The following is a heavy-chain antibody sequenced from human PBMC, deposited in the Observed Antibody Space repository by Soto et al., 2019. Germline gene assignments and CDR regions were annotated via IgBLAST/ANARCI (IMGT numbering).Heavy chain of an antibody. CDR3: ARDNRVLRYFDWLGGFDY. V-gene: IGHV6-1*01. J-gene: IGHJ4*02. Sequence: SQTLSLTCVISGDSVSSNSAAWNWIRQSPSRGLEWLGRTYYRSKWYNDYAVSVKSRITINPDTSKNQFSLQLNSVTPEDTAVYYCARDNRVLRYFDWLGGFDYWGQGTLVTVSS. D-gene: IGHD3-9*01. CDR1: GDSVSSNSAA. CDR2: TYYRSKWYN.